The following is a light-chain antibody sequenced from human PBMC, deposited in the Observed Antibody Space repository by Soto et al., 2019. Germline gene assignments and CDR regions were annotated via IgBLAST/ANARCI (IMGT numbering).Light chain of an antibody. Sequence: QSVLTQPPSVSGAPGQRGTISCTGSSSNIGAGYDVHWYQQLPGTAPKLLIYGNSNRPSGVPDRFSGSKSGTSASLAITGLQAEDEADYYCQSYDSSLTLYVFGTGTKLTVL. J-gene: IGLJ1*01. CDR2: GNS. CDR1: SSNIGAGYD. V-gene: IGLV1-40*01. CDR3: QSYDSSLTLYV.